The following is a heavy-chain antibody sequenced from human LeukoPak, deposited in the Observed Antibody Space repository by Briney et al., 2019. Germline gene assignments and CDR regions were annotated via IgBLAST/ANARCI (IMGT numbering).Heavy chain of an antibody. J-gene: IGHJ3*02. CDR2: FDPEDGET. CDR1: GYTLTELS. V-gene: IGHV1-24*01. CDR3: ATGLVEVAAIVYAFDI. D-gene: IGHD2-15*01. Sequence: ASVKVSCKVSGYTLTELSMHWVRQAPGKGLEWMGGFDPEDGETIYAQKFKGRVTMTEDTSTDTAYMELSSLRSEDTAVYYCATGLVEVAAIVYAFDIWGQGTMVTVSS.